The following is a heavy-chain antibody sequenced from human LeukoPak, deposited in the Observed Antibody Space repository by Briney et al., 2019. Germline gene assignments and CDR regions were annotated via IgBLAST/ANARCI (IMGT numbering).Heavy chain of an antibody. CDR1: GFTFSSYA. V-gene: IGHV3-23*01. J-gene: IGHJ4*02. CDR2: ISGSGGST. CDR3: ANAARGYDILTGYYNGYYFDY. Sequence: GGSLRLSCAASGFTFSSYAMSWVRQAPGKGLEWVSAISGSGGSTYYADSVKGRFTISRDNSKNTLYLQMNSLRAEDTAVYYCANAARGYDILTGYYNGYYFDYWGQGTLVTVSS. D-gene: IGHD3-9*01.